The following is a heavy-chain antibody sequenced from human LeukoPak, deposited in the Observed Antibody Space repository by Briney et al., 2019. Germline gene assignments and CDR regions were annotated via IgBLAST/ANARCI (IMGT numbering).Heavy chain of an antibody. CDR2: ITNDGSST. J-gene: IGHJ4*02. V-gene: IGHV3-74*01. CDR3: AKVSGSGGTKYQPFDY. CDR1: GLTFSSHW. D-gene: IGHD2-15*01. Sequence: GGSLRLSCAASGLTFSSHWMHWVRQAPGKGLVWVSRITNDGSSTTYADSVKGRFTISRDNAKNMLYLQVNSPRAEDTAVYYCAKVSGSGGTKYQPFDYWGQGTLVTVSS.